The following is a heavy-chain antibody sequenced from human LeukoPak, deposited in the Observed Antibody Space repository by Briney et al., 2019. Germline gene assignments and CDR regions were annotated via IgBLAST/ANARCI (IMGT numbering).Heavy chain of an antibody. V-gene: IGHV3-11*01. CDR1: GFTFSDYY. CDR3: ARSSVAAAVGFDP. CDR2: ISSSGSTI. Sequence: GGSLRLSCAASGFTFSDYYMSWIRQAPGKGLEWVSYISSSGSTIYYADSEKGRFTISRDNAKNSLYLQMNSLRAEDTAVYYCARSSVAAAVGFDPWGQGTLVTVSS. J-gene: IGHJ5*02. D-gene: IGHD6-13*01.